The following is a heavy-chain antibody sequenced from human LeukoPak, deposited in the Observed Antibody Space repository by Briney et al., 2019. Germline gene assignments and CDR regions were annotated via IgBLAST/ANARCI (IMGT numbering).Heavy chain of an antibody. CDR1: GFTFSYYA. CDR2: INSNGGST. Sequence: GGSLRLSCSASGFTFSYYAMHWVRQAPGKGLEYVSAINSNGGSTYYADSVKGRLIISRDNSKNTLYLQMSNLRAEDTAVYYCVKDRAGYYGSGSLFDYWGQGTLVTVSS. D-gene: IGHD3-10*01. CDR3: VKDRAGYYGSGSLFDY. J-gene: IGHJ4*02. V-gene: IGHV3-64D*06.